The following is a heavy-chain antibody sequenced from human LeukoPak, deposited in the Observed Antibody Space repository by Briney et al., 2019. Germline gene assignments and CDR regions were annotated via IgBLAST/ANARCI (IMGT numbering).Heavy chain of an antibody. CDR2: INHSGST. CDR1: GGSFSGYY. D-gene: IGHD6-13*01. V-gene: IGHV4-34*01. Sequence: SETLSLTCAVYGGSFSGYYWSWIRQPPGKGLEWIGEINHSGSTNYNPSLKSRVTISVDTSKNQFSLKLSSVTAADTAVYYCARNLGHSSSWYENWFDPWGQGTLVTVSS. J-gene: IGHJ5*02. CDR3: ARNLGHSSSWYENWFDP.